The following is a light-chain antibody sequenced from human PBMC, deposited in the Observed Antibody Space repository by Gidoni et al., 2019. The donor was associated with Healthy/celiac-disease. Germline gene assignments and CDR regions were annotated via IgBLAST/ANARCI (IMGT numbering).Light chain of an antibody. CDR3: QQYDNLYT. J-gene: IGKJ2*01. Sequence: DIQMTQSPSSLSASVGDRVTITCQASQDLSNYLNWYQQKPGKAPTLLIYDASNLETGVPSRFSGSGSGTDFTFTISSLQPEDIATYYCQQYDNLYTFGQGTKLEIK. CDR1: QDLSNY. V-gene: IGKV1-33*01. CDR2: DAS.